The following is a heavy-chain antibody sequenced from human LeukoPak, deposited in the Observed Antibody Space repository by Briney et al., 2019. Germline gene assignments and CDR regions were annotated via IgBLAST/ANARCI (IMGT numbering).Heavy chain of an antibody. CDR1: GYTFTSYA. CDR2: INAGNGNT. V-gene: IGHV1-3*01. CDR3: ARVPRLEPKFDP. Sequence: ASVKVSCKASGYTFTSYAMHWVRQAPGQRLEWMGWINAGNGNTRYSQKFQGRVTITRDTSASTAYMELSSLRSEDTAVYYCARVPRLEPKFDPWGQGTLVTVSS. D-gene: IGHD5-12*01. J-gene: IGHJ5*02.